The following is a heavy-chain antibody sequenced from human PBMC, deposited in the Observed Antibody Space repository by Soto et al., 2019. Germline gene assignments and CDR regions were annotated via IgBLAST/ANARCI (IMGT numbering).Heavy chain of an antibody. CDR1: GYTFTSYG. D-gene: IGHD2-2*01. J-gene: IGHJ6*02. CDR3: ARDFGSYLCSSTSSPYYYYGMDV. V-gene: IGHV1-18*01. CDR2: ISAYNGNT. Sequence: QVQLVQSGAEVKKPGASVKVSCKASGYTFTSYGISWVRQAPGQGLEWMGWISAYNGNTNYAQKLQGRVTMTTDTSTSTAYLELGRLRSDDTAVYYCARDFGSYLCSSTSSPYYYYGMDVWVQGPTVTVSS.